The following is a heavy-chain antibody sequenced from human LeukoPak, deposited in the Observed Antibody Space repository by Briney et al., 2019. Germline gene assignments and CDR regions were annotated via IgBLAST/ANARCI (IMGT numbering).Heavy chain of an antibody. CDR2: IYSAGTT. D-gene: IGHD5-18*01. Sequence: GGSLRLSCAASGFTVSNNYISWVRQAPGKGLEWVALIYSAGTTHADSVRGRFTISRDKSKNMLYLQMNSLRAEDTAVYFCARAQGGKIQLWDYYFDYWGQGTLVTVSS. CDR1: GFTVSNNY. V-gene: IGHV3-66*01. CDR3: ARAQGGKIQLWDYYFDY. J-gene: IGHJ4*02.